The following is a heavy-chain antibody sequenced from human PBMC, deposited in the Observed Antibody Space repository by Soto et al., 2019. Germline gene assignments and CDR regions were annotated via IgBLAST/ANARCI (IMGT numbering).Heavy chain of an antibody. CDR1: GGSIISYY. V-gene: IGHV4-59*01. J-gene: IGHJ6*02. CDR3: AREGAAGLPYYYYGMDV. Sequence: SETLSLTCTVSGGSIISYYWSWIRQPPGKGLEWIGYIYYSGSTNYNPSLKSRVTISVDTSKNQFSLKLSSVTAADTAVYYCAREGAAGLPYYYYGMDVWGQGTTVTVSS. CDR2: IYYSGST. D-gene: IGHD6-13*01.